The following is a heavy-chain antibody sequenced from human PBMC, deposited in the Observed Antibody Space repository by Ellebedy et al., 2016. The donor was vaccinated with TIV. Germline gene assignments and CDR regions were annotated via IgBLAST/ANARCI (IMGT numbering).Heavy chain of an antibody. Sequence: PGGSLRLSCTTSGLIFGDYAMYWIRQAPGKGLEWVGFITSSPYGGTTEYAASVKGRFTISRDDSNGVAYLQMNSLKTEDTALYYCARGLRWFGNGGAAFDIWGQGTMVTVSS. CDR2: ITSSPYGGTT. V-gene: IGHV3-49*03. CDR3: ARGLRWFGNGGAAFDI. D-gene: IGHD3-10*01. J-gene: IGHJ3*02. CDR1: GLIFGDYA.